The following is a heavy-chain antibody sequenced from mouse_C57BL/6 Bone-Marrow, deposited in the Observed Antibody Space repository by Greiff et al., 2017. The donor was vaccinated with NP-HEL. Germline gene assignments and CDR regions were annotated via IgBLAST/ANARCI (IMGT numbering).Heavy chain of an antibody. V-gene: IGHV3-6*01. J-gene: IGHJ4*01. CDR3: AREGGVHYYAMDY. Sequence: EVKLMESGPGLVKPSQSLSLTCSVTGYSITSGYYWNWIRQFPGNKLEWMGYISYDGSNNYNPSLKNRISITRDTSKNQFFLKLNSVTTEDTATYYGAREGGVHYYAMDYWGQGTSVTVSS. CDR1: GYSITSGYY. CDR2: ISYDGSN.